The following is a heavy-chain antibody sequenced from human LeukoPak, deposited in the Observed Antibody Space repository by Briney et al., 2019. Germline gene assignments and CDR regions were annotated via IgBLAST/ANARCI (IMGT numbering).Heavy chain of an antibody. CDR2: ISYDGSNK. CDR1: EFIFSSYT. D-gene: IGHD2-2*01. CDR3: ARDKVEDYYYYYGMDV. V-gene: IGHV3-30*14. Sequence: GGSLRLSCAASEFIFSSYTMHWVRQVPGKGLEWVAIISYDGSNKYYADSVKGRFTISRDNSKNTLYLQMNSLRAEDTAVYYCARDKVEDYYYYYGMDVWGQGTTVTVSS. J-gene: IGHJ6*02.